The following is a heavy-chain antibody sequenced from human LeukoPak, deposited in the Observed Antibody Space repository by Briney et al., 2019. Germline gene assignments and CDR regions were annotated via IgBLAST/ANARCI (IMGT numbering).Heavy chain of an antibody. D-gene: IGHD3-16*01. V-gene: IGHV1-46*01. CDR1: GYTFTSFH. J-gene: IGHJ3*02. CDR3: AKDRGGSYTFYI. Sequence: ASVKVSCKASGYTFTSFHMHWVRQAPGQGLEWMGILNPGDGYTNYAQKFQGSVTVTRDTSTSTVYMELRSLRSEDTAVYYCAKDRGGSYTFYIWGQGTMVTVSS. CDR2: LNPGDGYT.